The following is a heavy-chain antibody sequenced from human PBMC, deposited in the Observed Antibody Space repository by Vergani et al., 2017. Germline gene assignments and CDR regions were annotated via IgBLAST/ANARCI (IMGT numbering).Heavy chain of an antibody. CDR3: TKGSRGYTGYFFDY. CDR2: IYYSGST. D-gene: IGHD5-12*01. V-gene: IGHV4-39*01. CDR1: NDSVSNTFYY. J-gene: IGHJ4*02. Sequence: QVQLQESGPGLVKPSETLSLTCTVPNDSVSNTFYYWGWIRQTPGKGLEWIGSIYYSGSTYYNPSLESRVTMSVDTSKSQFSLKLSSVTAADTAVYYCTKGSRGYTGYFFDYWGQGTLATVSS.